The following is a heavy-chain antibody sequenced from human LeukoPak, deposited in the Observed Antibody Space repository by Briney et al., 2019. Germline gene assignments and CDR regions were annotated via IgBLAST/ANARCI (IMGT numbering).Heavy chain of an antibody. CDR3: ASLIAA. D-gene: IGHD6-25*01. J-gene: IGHJ4*02. Sequence: GKGLDWVAVISYDGSNKYYADSVKGRFTISRDNSKNTLYLQMNSLRAEDTAVYYCASLIAAWGQGTLVTVSS. V-gene: IGHV3-30-3*01. CDR2: ISYDGSNK.